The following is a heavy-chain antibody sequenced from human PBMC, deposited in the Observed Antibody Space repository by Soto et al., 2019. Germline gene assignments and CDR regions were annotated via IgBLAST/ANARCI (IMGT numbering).Heavy chain of an antibody. CDR2: IIPIFGTA. J-gene: IGHJ6*02. CDR1: GGTFSSYA. Sequence: QVQLVQSGAEVKKPGSSVKVSCKASGGTFSSYAISWVRQAPGXXLEWXGGIIPIFGTANYAQKFQGGVTITADESTXXAXXEXRXXXXXXXXXXXXXXXXXXXXXXXXXXXXXXXXXXXXAMDVWGQGTTVTVSS. CDR3: XXXXXXXXXXXXXXXXXXXXXXXXAMDV. V-gene: IGHV1-69*01.